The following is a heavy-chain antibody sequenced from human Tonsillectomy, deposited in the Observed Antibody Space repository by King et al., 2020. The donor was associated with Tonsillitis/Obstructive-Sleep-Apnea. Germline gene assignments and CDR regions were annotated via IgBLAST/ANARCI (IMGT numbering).Heavy chain of an antibody. J-gene: IGHJ6*03. V-gene: IGHV4-34*01. CDR1: GGSFSGYY. CDR3: ARVSEYQVLDISYYYYYYMDV. CDR2: INHSGST. D-gene: IGHD2-2*01. Sequence: VQLQQWGAGLLKPSETLSLTCAVYGGSFSGYYWSWIRQPPGKGLEWIGEINHSGSTTYNPSLKSRVTISVDTSKNQFSLRQSSVTAADTAVNYCARVSEYQVLDISYYYYYYMDVGGKGTTVTVPS.